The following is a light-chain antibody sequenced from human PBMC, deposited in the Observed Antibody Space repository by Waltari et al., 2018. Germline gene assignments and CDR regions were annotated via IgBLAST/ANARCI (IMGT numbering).Light chain of an antibody. V-gene: IGKV3-15*01. CDR1: QSISSN. J-gene: IGKJ1*01. Sequence: EIVMTQSPATLSVSPGERATLSCRASQSISSNLAWYQHRPGQAPRLLIYDASTRATGIPARFSGSGSGTEFTLNISSLQSEDFALYYCQQYNNWPQTFGQGTKVEIE. CDR3: QQYNNWPQT. CDR2: DAS.